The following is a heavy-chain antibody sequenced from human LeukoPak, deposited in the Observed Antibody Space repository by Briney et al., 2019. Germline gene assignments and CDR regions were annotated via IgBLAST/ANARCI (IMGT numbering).Heavy chain of an antibody. CDR2: IYSSGST. V-gene: IGHV4-59*01. Sequence: SETLSLTCAVSGGSISSYYWSWIRQPPGKGLEWIGYIYSSGSTKYNPSLKSRVTISVDTSRNQFSLKLSSVTAADTAVYYCARDCSGASCYDYWGQGTLVTVSS. CDR3: ARDCSGASCYDY. J-gene: IGHJ4*02. CDR1: GGSISSYY. D-gene: IGHD2-15*01.